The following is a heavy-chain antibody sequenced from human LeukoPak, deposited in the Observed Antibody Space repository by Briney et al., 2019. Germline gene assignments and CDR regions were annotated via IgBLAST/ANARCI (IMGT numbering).Heavy chain of an antibody. D-gene: IGHD3-9*01. CDR1: GYTFTSYG. CDR3: ARTPYDILTGPLGIWFDP. J-gene: IGHJ5*02. Sequence: ASVKVSCKASGYTFTSYGISWVRQAPGQGLEWMGWISAYNGNTNYAQRLQGRVTMTTDTSTSTAYMELRSLRSDDTAVYYSARTPYDILTGPLGIWFDPWGQGTLVTVSS. CDR2: ISAYNGNT. V-gene: IGHV1-18*01.